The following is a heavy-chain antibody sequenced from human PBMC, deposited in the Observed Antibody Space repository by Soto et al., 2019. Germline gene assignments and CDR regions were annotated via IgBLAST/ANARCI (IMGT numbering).Heavy chain of an antibody. D-gene: IGHD3-10*01. CDR1: GFTLTNYW. V-gene: IGHV3-74*01. CDR2: VNGDGSTT. J-gene: IGHJ4*02. Sequence: DVQLVESGGGIVQPGGSMRLSCVVSGFTLTNYWIHWVRQAPGKGLVWVSRVNGDGSTTNYADSLRGRFTISRDNARSTVFLLMNSLGADDTALYYCARGQAGSYSFDYWGQGTLVTVSS. CDR3: ARGQAGSYSFDY.